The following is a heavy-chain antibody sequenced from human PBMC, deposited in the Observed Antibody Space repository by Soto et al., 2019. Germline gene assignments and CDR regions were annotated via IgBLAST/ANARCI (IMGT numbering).Heavy chain of an antibody. D-gene: IGHD3-9*01. CDR3: ARDLGDILTGREYSNALDI. Sequence: GGSLRLSCAASGFTFSSYSMNWVRQAPGKGLEWVSSISSSSSYIYYADSVKGRFTISRDNAKNSLYLQMNSLRAEDTAVYYCARDLGDILTGREYSNALDIWGQGTMVTVSS. V-gene: IGHV3-21*01. J-gene: IGHJ3*02. CDR2: ISSSSSYI. CDR1: GFTFSSYS.